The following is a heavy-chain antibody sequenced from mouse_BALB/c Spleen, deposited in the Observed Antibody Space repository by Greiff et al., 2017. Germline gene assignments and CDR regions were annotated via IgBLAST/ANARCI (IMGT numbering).Heavy chain of an antibody. CDR3: ARLLRLRGAMDY. CDR2: IDPYDSET. CDR1: GYTFTSYW. Sequence: QVHVKHPGAELVRPGASVKLSCKASGYTFTSYWMNWVKQRPEQGLEWIGRIDPYDSETHYNQKFKDKAILTVDKSSSTAYMQLSSLTSEDSAVYYCARLLRLRGAMDYWGQGTSVTVSS. V-gene: IGHV1-74*01. J-gene: IGHJ4*01. D-gene: IGHD1-2*01.